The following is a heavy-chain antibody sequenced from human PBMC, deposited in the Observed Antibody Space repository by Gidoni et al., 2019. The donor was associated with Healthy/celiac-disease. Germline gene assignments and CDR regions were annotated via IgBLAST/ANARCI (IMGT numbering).Heavy chain of an antibody. CDR2: ISWNSGSI. D-gene: IGHD2-2*01. J-gene: IGHJ4*02. CDR1: GFPFDAYA. CDR3: AKEEYCSSTSCRFDY. Sequence: EVQLVASVGGLVQPARSLRLSFAPSGFPFDAYAMHWVRQAPGKGLELVSGISWNSGSIGYADSVKGRFTISRDNAKNSMYLQMNSLRAEDTAVYYCAKEEYCSSTSCRFDYWGQGTLVTVSS. V-gene: IGHV3-9*01.